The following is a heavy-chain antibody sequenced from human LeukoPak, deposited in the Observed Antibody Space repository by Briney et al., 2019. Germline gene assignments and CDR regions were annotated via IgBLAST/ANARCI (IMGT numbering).Heavy chain of an antibody. Sequence: GGSLRLSCAASGFTFSDYYMSWIRQAPGKGLEWVSYISSSGSTIYYADSVKGRFTISRDSAKNSLYLQMNSLRAEDTAVYYCARVVVVPAAIPSYWGQGTLVTVSS. CDR1: GFTFSDYY. CDR2: ISSSGSTI. D-gene: IGHD2-2*02. CDR3: ARVVVVPAAIPSY. J-gene: IGHJ4*02. V-gene: IGHV3-11*04.